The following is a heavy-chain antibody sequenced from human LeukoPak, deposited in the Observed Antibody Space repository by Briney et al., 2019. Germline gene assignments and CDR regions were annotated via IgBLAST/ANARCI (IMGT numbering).Heavy chain of an antibody. D-gene: IGHD2-21*02. J-gene: IGHJ5*02. CDR3: AKDSLPRLAYCGGDCYSLYNWFDP. CDR1: GFTFDDYG. CDR2: INWNGGST. Sequence: PGGSLRLSCAASGFTFDDYGMSWVRQAPGKGLEWVSGINWNGGSTGYADSVKGRFTISRDNSKNTLYLQMNSLRAEDTAVYYCAKDSLPRLAYCGGDCYSLYNWFDPWGQGTLVTVSS. V-gene: IGHV3-20*04.